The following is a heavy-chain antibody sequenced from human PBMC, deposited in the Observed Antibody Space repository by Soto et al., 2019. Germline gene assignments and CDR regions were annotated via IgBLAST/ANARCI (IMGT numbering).Heavy chain of an antibody. D-gene: IGHD4-17*01. CDR1: GFTFDDYA. V-gene: IGHV3-23*04. J-gene: IGHJ3*01. CDR2: ISASGSRT. CDR3: GKDPNGDYVGGFEF. Sequence: EVQLVESGGGLVQPGGSLRLSCAASGFTFDDYAMHWVRQAPGKGLEWVSGISASGSRTFYADSAKGRFTVSRDFSKNTLSLQMDSLRAEDTAVYFCGKDPNGDYVGGFEFWGPGTMVTVSS.